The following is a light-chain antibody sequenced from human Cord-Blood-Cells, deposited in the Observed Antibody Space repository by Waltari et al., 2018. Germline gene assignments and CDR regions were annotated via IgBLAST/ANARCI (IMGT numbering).Light chain of an antibody. CDR1: QSISSY. CDR3: QQRYSTPYT. CDR2: AAS. J-gene: IGKJ2*01. V-gene: IGKV1-39*01. Sequence: DIQMTQSPYSLSASVGDRVTITCRASQSISSYLNWYHQKPGKAPKLLIYAASSLQSGVPSRFSGSGSGTDFTLTISSLQPEDFATYYCQQRYSTPYTFGQGTKLEIK.